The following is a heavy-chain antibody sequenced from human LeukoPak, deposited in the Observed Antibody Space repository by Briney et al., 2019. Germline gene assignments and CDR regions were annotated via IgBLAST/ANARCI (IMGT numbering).Heavy chain of an antibody. Sequence: GGSLRLSCAASGVTFSNFAVTWLRQAPGKGLEWVSSISTRAAETHYADSVKGRFTTSRDNSKNTVYLQMNTLRAEDTAVYYCGKGLNGVYDYWGQGALVTVSS. CDR2: ISTRAAET. CDR3: GKGLNGVYDY. CDR1: GVTFSNFA. D-gene: IGHD2-8*01. J-gene: IGHJ4*02. V-gene: IGHV3-23*01.